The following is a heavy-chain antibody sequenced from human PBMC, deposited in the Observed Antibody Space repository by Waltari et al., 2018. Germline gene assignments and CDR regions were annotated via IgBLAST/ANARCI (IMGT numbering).Heavy chain of an antibody. CDR2: IRGKAYGGTT. J-gene: IGHJ3*02. CDR1: GFTFGDYA. D-gene: IGHD3-22*01. CDR3: TRDILTYYYDSSGYHDAFDI. Sequence: EVQMVESGGGWVQPGRSLRLSCTASGFTFGDYAMSWFRQAPGKGREWVGFIRGKAYGGTTESAASVKGRFTISRDDSKSIAYLQMNSLKTEDTAVYYCTRDILTYYYDSSGYHDAFDIWGQGTMVTVSS. V-gene: IGHV3-49*03.